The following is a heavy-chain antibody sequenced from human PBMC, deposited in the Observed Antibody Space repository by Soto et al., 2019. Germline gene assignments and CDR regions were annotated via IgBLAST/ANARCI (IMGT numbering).Heavy chain of an antibody. J-gene: IGHJ4*02. CDR3: AKTTVPFGRTAVAGPFDY. Sequence: QVQLVESGGGVVQPGRSLRLSCAASGFTFSSFGIHWVRQAPGKGLEWVAVISYDGNNKYYADSVKCRFTISRDNSKNTLYLQMNRLRPEDTAVYYCAKTTVPFGRTAVAGPFDYWGQGTLVTVSS. CDR2: ISYDGNNK. CDR1: GFTFSSFG. D-gene: IGHD6-19*01. V-gene: IGHV3-30*18.